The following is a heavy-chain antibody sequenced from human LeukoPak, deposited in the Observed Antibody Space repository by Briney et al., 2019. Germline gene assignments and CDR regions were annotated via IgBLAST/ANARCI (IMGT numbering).Heavy chain of an antibody. Sequence: ASVKVSCKASGYTFTSYGISWVRQAPGQGLEWMGWISAYNGNTNYAQKLQGRVTMTTDTSTSTAYMELRSLRSDDTAVYYCARAQSLTAPAGTFANSWGQGTPVTVSS. CDR1: GYTFTSYG. D-gene: IGHD6-13*01. CDR3: ARAQSLTAPAGTFANS. CDR2: ISAYNGNT. V-gene: IGHV1-18*01. J-gene: IGHJ5*02.